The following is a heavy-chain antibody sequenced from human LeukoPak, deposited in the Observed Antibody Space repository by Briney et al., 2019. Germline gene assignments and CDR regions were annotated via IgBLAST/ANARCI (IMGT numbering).Heavy chain of an antibody. CDR2: ISSSSSYI. CDR3: ARDGGYSSSSWYFDY. V-gene: IGHV3-21*01. CDR1: RFTFSSYS. J-gene: IGHJ4*02. D-gene: IGHD6-13*01. Sequence: GGSLRLSCAASRFTFSSYSMNWVRQAPGKGLEWVSSISSSSSYIYYADSVKGRFTISRDNAKNSLYLQMNSLRAEDTAVYYCARDGGYSSSSWYFDYWGQGTLVTVSS.